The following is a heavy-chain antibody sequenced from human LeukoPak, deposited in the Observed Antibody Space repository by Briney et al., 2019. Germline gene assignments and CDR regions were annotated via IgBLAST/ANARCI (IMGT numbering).Heavy chain of an antibody. D-gene: IGHD3-3*01. Sequence: PSETLSLTCTVSGGSISNGDHYWSWIRQHPGKGLEWIGHIYYSGSTYYNPSLKSRGIISVETSKNQFSLKLSSVTAADTAVYYCARRFLEWFPKARWFDPWGQGTLVTVSS. CDR3: ARRFLEWFPKARWFDP. CDR2: IYYSGST. J-gene: IGHJ5*02. CDR1: GGSISNGDHY. V-gene: IGHV4-31*03.